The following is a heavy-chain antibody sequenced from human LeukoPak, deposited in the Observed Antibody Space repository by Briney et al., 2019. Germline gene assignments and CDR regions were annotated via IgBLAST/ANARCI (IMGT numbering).Heavy chain of an antibody. CDR1: GGSFSGYY. J-gene: IGHJ3*02. CDR3: ASDYGGNCGAFDI. D-gene: IGHD4-23*01. CDR2: INHSGST. Sequence: SETLSLTCAVYGGSFSGYYWSWIRQPPGKGLEWIGEINHSGSTNYNPSLKSRVTISVDTSKNQFSLKLSSVTAADTAVYYCASDYGGNCGAFDIWGQGTMVTVSS. V-gene: IGHV4-34*01.